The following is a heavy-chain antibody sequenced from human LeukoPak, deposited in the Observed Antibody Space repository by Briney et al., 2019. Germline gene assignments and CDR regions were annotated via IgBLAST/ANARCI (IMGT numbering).Heavy chain of an antibody. CDR1: GYSFTIYW. J-gene: IGHJ4*02. CDR2: IYPGDSDT. V-gene: IGHV5-51*01. D-gene: IGHD6-6*01. CDR3: VRRYSSSFFFDY. Sequence: GESLKISCKGSGYSFTIYWIGWVRQMPGKGLEWMGIIYPGDSDTRYSPSFQGQVTISADKSISTAYLQWNSLQASDTAMYYCVRRYSSSFFFDYWGQGTQVTVSS.